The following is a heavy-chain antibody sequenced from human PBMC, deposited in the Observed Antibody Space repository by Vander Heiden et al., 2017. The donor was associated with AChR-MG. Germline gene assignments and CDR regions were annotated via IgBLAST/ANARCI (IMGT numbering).Heavy chain of an antibody. CDR3: AKPSGRYYYYGMDV. J-gene: IGHJ6*02. CDR2: ISGSGGST. CDR1: GFTFSSYA. Sequence: EVQLLESGGGLVQPGGSLRLSCAASGFTFSSYARNWVRQAPGKGLEWVSVISGSGGSTYYADSVKGRFTISRDNSKNTLYLQMNSLRAEDTAVYYCAKPSGRYYYYGMDVWGQGTTVTVSS. V-gene: IGHV3-23*01.